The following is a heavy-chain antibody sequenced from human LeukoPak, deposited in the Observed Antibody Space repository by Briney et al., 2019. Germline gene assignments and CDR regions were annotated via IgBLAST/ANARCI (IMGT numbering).Heavy chain of an antibody. CDR3: ASLYLSGYRFDP. Sequence: SETLSLTCAVYGGSFSGYYWSWIRQPPGKGLEWIGEINHSGSTNYNPSLKSRVTISVDTSKNQFSLKLSSVTAADTAVYYCASLYLSGYRFDPWGQGTLVTVSS. J-gene: IGHJ5*02. V-gene: IGHV4-34*01. D-gene: IGHD5-12*01. CDR2: INHSGST. CDR1: GGSFSGYY.